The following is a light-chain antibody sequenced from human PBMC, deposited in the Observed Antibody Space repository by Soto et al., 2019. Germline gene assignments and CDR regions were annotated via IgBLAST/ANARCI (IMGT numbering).Light chain of an antibody. Sequence: EIVLTQSPDTLSLSPGERATLSCRASQSVSSSYLSWYQQRPGQAPRLLIFGATSRATGVPGRFRGSGSGTNFPLTISRLEAEDFFVYYCQQFGTAPMFTFCPGTKLEV. V-gene: IGKV3-20*01. CDR3: QQFGTAPMFT. J-gene: IGKJ2*01. CDR2: GAT. CDR1: QSVSSSY.